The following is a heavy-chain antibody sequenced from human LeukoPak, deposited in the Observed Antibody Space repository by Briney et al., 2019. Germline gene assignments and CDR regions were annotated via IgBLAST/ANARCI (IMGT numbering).Heavy chain of an antibody. CDR1: GGSFSGYY. CDR2: INHSGST. V-gene: IGHV4-34*01. J-gene: IGHJ4*02. Sequence: SETLSLTCAVYGGSFSGYYWSWIRQPPGKGLEWIGEINHSGSTNYNPSLKSRVTISVDTSKNQSSLKLSSVTAADTAVYYCARDSSGIDYWGQGTLVTVSS. CDR3: ARDSSGIDY. D-gene: IGHD5-18*01.